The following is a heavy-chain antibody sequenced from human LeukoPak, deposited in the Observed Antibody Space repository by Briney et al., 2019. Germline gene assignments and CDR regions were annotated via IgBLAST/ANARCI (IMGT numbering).Heavy chain of an antibody. D-gene: IGHD2-21*02. V-gene: IGHV6-1*01. CDR1: GDSVSSNSAC. J-gene: IGHJ3*02. CDR2: TYYRSKWYN. Sequence: SQTLSLTCAISGDSVSSNSACWNWIRQSPSRGLEWLGRTYYRSKWYNDYAVSVKSRITINPDTSKNQFSLQLNSVTPADTAVYYCARDLFAGDDAFDIWGQGTMVTVSS. CDR3: ARDLFAGDDAFDI.